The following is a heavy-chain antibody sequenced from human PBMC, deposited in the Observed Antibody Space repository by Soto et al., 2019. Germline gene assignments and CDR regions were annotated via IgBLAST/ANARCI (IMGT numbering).Heavy chain of an antibody. CDR3: ARTLYGDNVDY. V-gene: IGHV1-8*01. D-gene: IGHD4-17*01. J-gene: IGHJ4*02. CDR2: MNPNSGNT. Sequence: GASVKVSCKGSGYTLPRYDINWGRQATGQGLEWMGWMNPNSGNTGYAQKFQGRVTMTRNTSISTAYMELSSLRSEDTAVYYCARTLYGDNVDYWGQGTLVTVSS. CDR1: GYTLPRYD.